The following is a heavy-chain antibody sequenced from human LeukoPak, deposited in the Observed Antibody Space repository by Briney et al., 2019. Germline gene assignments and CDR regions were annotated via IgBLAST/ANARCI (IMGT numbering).Heavy chain of an antibody. Sequence: PAGALRLSCAASGFTYSSYWMSWLRQAPGKGLEWVANINQDGSKKYYVDSMKGRFTTSRHNAKKPMYLQMNSLRAEDPAMYYGASSRYGTMKVVVKDWGQGTLVTVSS. CDR3: ASSRYGTMKVVVKD. CDR2: INQDGSKK. D-gene: IGHD3-22*01. V-gene: IGHV3-7*01. J-gene: IGHJ4*02. CDR1: GFTYSSYW.